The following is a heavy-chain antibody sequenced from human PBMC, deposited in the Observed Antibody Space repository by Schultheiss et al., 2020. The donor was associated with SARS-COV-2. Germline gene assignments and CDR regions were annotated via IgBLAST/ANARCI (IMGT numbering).Heavy chain of an antibody. CDR2: ISYDGSNK. CDR1: GFTFSSYW. CDR3: ATVYNLGYCSSTSCPFDY. J-gene: IGHJ4*02. V-gene: IGHV3-30*14. D-gene: IGHD2-2*01. Sequence: GGSLRLSCAASGFTFSSYWMHWVRQAPGKGLEWVAVISYDGSNKYYADSVKGRFTISRHNSKNTLYLQMNSLRAEDTAVFYCATVYNLGYCSSTSCPFDYWGQGTLVTVSS.